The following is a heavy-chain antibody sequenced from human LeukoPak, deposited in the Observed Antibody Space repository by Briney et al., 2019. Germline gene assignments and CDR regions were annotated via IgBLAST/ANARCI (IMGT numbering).Heavy chain of an antibody. J-gene: IGHJ4*02. Sequence: ASVKVSCKASGYTFTGYYMHWVRQAPGQGLEWMGWINPNSGGTNYAQKFQGRVTMTRDTSISTAYMELSRLRSDDTAVYYCARVGGIAAADHFDYWGQGTLVTVSS. CDR2: INPNSGGT. CDR3: ARVGGIAAADHFDY. CDR1: GYTFTGYY. D-gene: IGHD6-13*01. V-gene: IGHV1-2*02.